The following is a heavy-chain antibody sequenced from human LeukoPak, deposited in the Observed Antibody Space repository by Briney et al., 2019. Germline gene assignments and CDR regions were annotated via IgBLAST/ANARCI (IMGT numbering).Heavy chain of an antibody. CDR1: GGSISSDRFY. CDR2: IKSSNT. J-gene: IGHJ4*02. CDR3: ARVPDWTYVPDY. D-gene: IGHD3-16*01. Sequence: SETLSLTCTVSGGSISSDRFYWTWVRQPAGKGLEWIGRIKSSNTNYKPSLKSRVSISLDTSTNQFSLKLSSLTAADTAVYYCARVPDWTYVPDYWGQGTLVTVSS. V-gene: IGHV4-61*02.